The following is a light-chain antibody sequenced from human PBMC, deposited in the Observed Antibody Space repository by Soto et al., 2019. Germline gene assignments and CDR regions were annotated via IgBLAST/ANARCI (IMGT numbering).Light chain of an antibody. Sequence: QSVLTQPRSVSGSPGQSVTISCTGTSSDVGGYNYVSWYQQHPGKAPKLMIYDVSKRPSGVPDRFSGSKSGKTASLTISGLQAEDEADYYCCSYDGSYIYVFGAGTKVTV. J-gene: IGLJ1*01. CDR2: DVS. CDR1: SSDVGGYNY. V-gene: IGLV2-11*01. CDR3: CSYDGSYIYV.